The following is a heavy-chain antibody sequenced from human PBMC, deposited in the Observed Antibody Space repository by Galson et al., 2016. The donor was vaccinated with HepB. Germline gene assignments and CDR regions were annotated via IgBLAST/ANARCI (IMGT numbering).Heavy chain of an antibody. Sequence: SLRLSCAATGLTFSSYAMSWVRQAPGKGLEWVSAFSGGNTKYADSVKGRFTISGDNSKNTVYLQMNSLRVEDTAVYYCATRVITMIRGVVDYWGQGTLVTVS. D-gene: IGHD3-10*01. CDR3: ATRVITMIRGVVDY. CDR1: GLTFSSYA. V-gene: IGHV3-23*01. J-gene: IGHJ4*02. CDR2: FSGGNT.